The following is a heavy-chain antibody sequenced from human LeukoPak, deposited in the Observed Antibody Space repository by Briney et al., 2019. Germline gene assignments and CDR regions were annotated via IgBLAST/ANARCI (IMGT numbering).Heavy chain of an antibody. J-gene: IGHJ4*02. CDR1: VFTSSRYW. V-gene: IGHV3-7*02. CDR3: AGKPRQGRKDYGDYLDY. Sequence: VGALRLSCAASVFTSSRYWMSWVRQGPGKGLWWVANIKEDVSEKYSVDSLKGRFTISRENAKNSLYLQMNRLRAEDTAVYHCAGKPRQGRKDYGDYLDYWGQGTLVTVSS. D-gene: IGHD4-17*01. CDR2: IKEDVSEK.